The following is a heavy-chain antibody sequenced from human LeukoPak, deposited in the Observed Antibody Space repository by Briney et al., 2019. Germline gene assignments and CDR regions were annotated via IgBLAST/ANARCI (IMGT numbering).Heavy chain of an antibody. J-gene: IGHJ4*02. CDR3: VIGSRVYCGGDCYYY. CDR2: INPSGST. Sequence: SDTLALTCTVFGGSFSGYYWSWIRQPPDKVLEWIGEINPSGSTNYNPSLKTRVTLSTDTSKNHFSLNLNSVTAADTGVYYCVIGSRVYCGGDCYYYGGQGTLVTVS. D-gene: IGHD2-21*02. V-gene: IGHV4-34*01. CDR1: GGSFSGYY.